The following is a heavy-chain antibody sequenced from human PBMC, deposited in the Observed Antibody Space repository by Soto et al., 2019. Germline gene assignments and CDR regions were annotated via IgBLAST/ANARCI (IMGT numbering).Heavy chain of an antibody. CDR3: SRGILV. Sequence: QVQLQESGPGLVKPSQTLSLTCTVSGGSINSGVYCWSWTRQHPGKGLDWIGCISYGGSTSYNPSLKRRVTISVDPSKNQFSLQLTAVTAADTAVYYCSRGILVWGQGALITVSS. V-gene: IGHV4-31*03. D-gene: IGHD5-18*01. CDR1: GGSINSGVYC. CDR2: ISYGGST. J-gene: IGHJ4*02.